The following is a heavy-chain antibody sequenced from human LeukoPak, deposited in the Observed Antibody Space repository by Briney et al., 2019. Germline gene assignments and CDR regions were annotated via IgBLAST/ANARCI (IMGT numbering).Heavy chain of an antibody. V-gene: IGHV3-23*01. CDR1: GFTFSTYS. Sequence: PGGSLRLSCGASGFTFSTYSMNWVRQAPGKRPEWVSSLTDSGGTTYYVDSVKGRFTISRDNSKNTLYLHMNSLRAEDTAMYYCAKKRDAFDIWGQGTVVAVSS. CDR3: AKKRDAFDI. J-gene: IGHJ3*02. CDR2: LTDSGGTT. D-gene: IGHD5-24*01.